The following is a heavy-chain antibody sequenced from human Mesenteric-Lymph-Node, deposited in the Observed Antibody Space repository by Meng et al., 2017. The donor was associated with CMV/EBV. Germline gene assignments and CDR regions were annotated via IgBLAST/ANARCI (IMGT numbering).Heavy chain of an antibody. CDR2: ISGSGGST. Sequence: GESLKISCAASGFIFSSYAMSWVRQAPGKGLEWVSAISGSGGSTYYADSVKGRFTISRDNSKNTLYLQMNSPRAEDTAVYYCATVSWSDGVRRTGDCWGQGTLVTVSS. J-gene: IGHJ4*02. V-gene: IGHV3-23*01. CDR3: ATVSWSDGVRRTGDC. CDR1: GFIFSSYA. D-gene: IGHD2-8*01.